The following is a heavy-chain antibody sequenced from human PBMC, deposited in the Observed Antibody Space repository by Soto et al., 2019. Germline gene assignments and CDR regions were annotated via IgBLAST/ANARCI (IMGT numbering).Heavy chain of an antibody. V-gene: IGHV1-69*01. Sequence: QVQLVQSGAEVKKPGSSVKVSCKASGGTFSSYAISWVRQAPGQGLEWMGGIIPIFVTANYAQKFQGRVTITADESTSTAYMELSSLRAEDTAVYYCARDGSSTSYTLNGGAFDIWGQGTMVTVSS. J-gene: IGHJ3*02. CDR3: ARDGSSTSYTLNGGAFDI. D-gene: IGHD2-2*01. CDR1: GGTFSSYA. CDR2: IIPIFVTA.